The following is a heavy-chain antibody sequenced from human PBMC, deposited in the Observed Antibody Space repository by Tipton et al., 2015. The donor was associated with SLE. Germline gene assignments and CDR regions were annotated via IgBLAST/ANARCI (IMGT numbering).Heavy chain of an antibody. J-gene: IGHJ5*02. D-gene: IGHD6-19*01. V-gene: IGHV3-7*05. Sequence: SLRLSCAASGFTFSSFWMSWVRQAPGKGLEWVANIKRDGSEKYYVDSVKGRFTISRDNAKKSLYLQMNSLRAEDTAVYYCASGDSQWDSSGWYQSWGQGTLVIVSS. CDR1: GFTFSSFW. CDR2: IKRDGSEK. CDR3: ASGDSQWDSSGWYQS.